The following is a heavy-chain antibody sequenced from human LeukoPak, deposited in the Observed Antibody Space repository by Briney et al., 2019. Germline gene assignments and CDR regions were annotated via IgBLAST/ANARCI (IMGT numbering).Heavy chain of an antibody. CDR2: ISTYNNNT. Sequence: ASVKVSCKASGYTFTNYGFSWVRQAPGQGLEWMGWISTYNNNTNYAQKFHGRVSMTTDTSTSTAYMELRSLRSDDTAVYYCARNYDFWSDYSLSRWFDPWGQGTLVTVSS. J-gene: IGHJ5*02. V-gene: IGHV1-18*01. CDR1: GYTFTNYG. D-gene: IGHD3-3*01. CDR3: ARNYDFWSDYSLSRWFDP.